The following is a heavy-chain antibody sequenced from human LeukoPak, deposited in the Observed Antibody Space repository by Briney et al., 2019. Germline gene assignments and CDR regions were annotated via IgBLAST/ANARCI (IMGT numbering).Heavy chain of an antibody. CDR2: IYPNSGGT. CDR3: ARDLGRLGYCSGGSCYHDY. V-gene: IGHV1-2*02. D-gene: IGHD2-15*01. J-gene: IGHJ4*02. Sequence: ASVKVSCKASGYTFTGYYMHWVRQAPGQGLEWMGWIYPNSGGTNYAQKFQGRVTMTRDTSISTAYMELSRLRSDDTAVYYCARDLGRLGYCSGGSCYHDYWGQGTLVTVSS. CDR1: GYTFTGYY.